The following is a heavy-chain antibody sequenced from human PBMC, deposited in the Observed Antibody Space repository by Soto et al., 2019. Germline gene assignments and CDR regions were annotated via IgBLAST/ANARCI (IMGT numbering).Heavy chain of an antibody. Sequence: PGESVKISCQASGYSFTGFWIGWVRQLPGKGLEWMGTIYPADSGTKYSPSFEAQVTISVDKSVNTAYLHWSSLKASDTATYYCARRGDFWSGTTQAGYYYGMDVWGQGTTVTVSS. D-gene: IGHD3-3*01. J-gene: IGHJ6*02. CDR3: ARRGDFWSGTTQAGYYYGMDV. CDR1: GYSFTGFW. V-gene: IGHV5-51*01. CDR2: IYPADSGT.